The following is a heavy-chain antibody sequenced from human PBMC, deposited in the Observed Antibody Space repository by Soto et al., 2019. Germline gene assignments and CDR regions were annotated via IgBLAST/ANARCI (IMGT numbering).Heavy chain of an antibody. Sequence: QVQLVESGGGVVQPGRSLRLSCAASGFTFSSYGMHWVRQAPGKGLEWVAVIRYDGSNKYYADSVKGRFTISRDNSKNTLYLQMNSLRAEDTAVYYCARGAGIRSDYYYGMDVWGQGTTVTVSS. CDR2: IRYDGSNK. CDR1: GFTFSSYG. CDR3: ARGAGIRSDYYYGMDV. J-gene: IGHJ6*02. V-gene: IGHV3-33*01.